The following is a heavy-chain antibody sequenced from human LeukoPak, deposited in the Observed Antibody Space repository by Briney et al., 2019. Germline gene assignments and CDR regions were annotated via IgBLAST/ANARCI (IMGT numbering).Heavy chain of an antibody. D-gene: IGHD2-8*01. CDR3: ARDYLMVDAFDI. CDR2: IYTSGST. V-gene: IGHV4-4*07. J-gene: IGHJ3*02. Sequence: SETLSLTCTVSGGSLSSYYWSWIRQPAGKGLEWIGRIYTSGSTNYNPSLKSRVTMSVDTSKNQFSLKLSSVTAADTAVYYCARDYLMVDAFDIWGQGTMVTVSS. CDR1: GGSLSSYY.